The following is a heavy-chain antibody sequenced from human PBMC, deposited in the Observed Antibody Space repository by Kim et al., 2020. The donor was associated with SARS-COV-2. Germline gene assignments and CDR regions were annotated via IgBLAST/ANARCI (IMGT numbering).Heavy chain of an antibody. J-gene: IGHJ6*02. D-gene: IGHD2-21*01. Sequence: YAASVKRRFTISRHDSKSIADLQMNSLKPENKAVYYCTKDSIPEDYGMDVWGQGTTVTVSS. CDR3: TKDSIPEDYGMDV. V-gene: IGHV3-49*02.